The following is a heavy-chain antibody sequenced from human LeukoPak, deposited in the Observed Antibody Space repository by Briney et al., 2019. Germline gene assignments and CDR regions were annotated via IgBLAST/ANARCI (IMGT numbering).Heavy chain of an antibody. CDR2: IKKDGSEK. J-gene: IGHJ4*02. CDR3: AREDDPKPKYDY. D-gene: IGHD1-1*01. V-gene: IGHV3-7*01. CDR1: EFTFSDHW. Sequence: GGSLTLSCAASEFTFSDHWMTWVRQAPGKGLEWVADIKKDGSEKNQVDSVEGRFTISRDNAKNSLFLQMNSLRAEDTAVYFCAREDDPKPKYDYWGQGTLVTVSS.